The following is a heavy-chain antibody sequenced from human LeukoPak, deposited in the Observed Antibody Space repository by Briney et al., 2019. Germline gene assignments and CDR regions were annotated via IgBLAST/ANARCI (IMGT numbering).Heavy chain of an antibody. Sequence: SETLSLTCTVSGGSISSGSYYWSWIQQPAGKGLKWIGRIYTSGSTNYNPSLKSRVTISVDTSKNQFSLKLSSVTAADTAVYYCARADGGWYYFDYWGQGTLVTVSS. J-gene: IGHJ4*02. CDR1: GGSISSGSYY. V-gene: IGHV4-61*02. D-gene: IGHD6-19*01. CDR2: IYTSGST. CDR3: ARADGGWYYFDY.